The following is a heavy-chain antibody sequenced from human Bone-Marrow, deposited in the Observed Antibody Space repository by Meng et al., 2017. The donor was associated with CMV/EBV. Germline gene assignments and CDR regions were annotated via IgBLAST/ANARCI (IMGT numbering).Heavy chain of an antibody. CDR2: LDSGGSSP. Sequence: FSFHSYRMRWIRQDPGQGLVWVSRLDSGGSSPDYAVSVKGRFTIFRDNAKSTLYLQMNSLGAEDTAVYYCARQTYYDIVTGYHPFDYWGQGTLVTVSS. V-gene: IGHV3-74*01. D-gene: IGHD3-9*01. CDR1: FSFHSYR. CDR3: ARQTYYDIVTGYHPFDY. J-gene: IGHJ4*02.